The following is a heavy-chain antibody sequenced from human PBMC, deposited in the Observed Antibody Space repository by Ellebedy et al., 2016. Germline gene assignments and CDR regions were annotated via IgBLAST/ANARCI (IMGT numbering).Heavy chain of an antibody. D-gene: IGHD4-17*01. CDR2: IYTSGST. CDR1: GASISSGSYY. CDR3: AVGATVTTPENYHYYGVNV. Sequence: SETLSLXXTVSGASISSGSYYWSWIRQPAGKGLEWIGRIYTSGSTNYNPSLKSRVTMSVDTSKNQFSLKLSSVTAADTAVYYCAVGATVTTPENYHYYGVNVWGQGTTVTVSS. J-gene: IGHJ6*02. V-gene: IGHV4-61*02.